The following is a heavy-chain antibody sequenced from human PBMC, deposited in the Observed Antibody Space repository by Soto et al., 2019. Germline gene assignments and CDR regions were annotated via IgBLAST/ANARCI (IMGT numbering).Heavy chain of an antibody. V-gene: IGHV4-34*01. Sequence: SETLSLTCAVYGGSFSGYYWSWIRQPPGKGLEWIGEINHSGSTNYNPSLKSRVTISVDTSKNQFCLKLSSVTAADTAVYYCAREGGGTVTTPVSVPPNYYYYYYMDVWGKGTTVTVSS. CDR1: GGSFSGYY. CDR3: AREGGGTVTTPVSVPPNYYYYYYMDV. D-gene: IGHD4-4*01. CDR2: INHSGST. J-gene: IGHJ6*03.